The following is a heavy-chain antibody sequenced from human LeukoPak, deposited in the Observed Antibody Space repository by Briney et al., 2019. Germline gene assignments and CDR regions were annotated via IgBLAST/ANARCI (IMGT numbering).Heavy chain of an antibody. D-gene: IGHD5-24*01. CDR3: ARAGIEMATITGFGY. CDR1: GGTFSSYA. J-gene: IGHJ4*02. CDR2: IIPIFGTA. V-gene: IGHV1-69*05. Sequence: GASVKVSCKASGGTFSSYAISWVRQAPGQGLEWMGGIIPIFGTANYAQKFQGRVTITTDESTSTAYMELSSLRSEDTAVYYCARAGIEMATITGFGYWGQGTLVTVSS.